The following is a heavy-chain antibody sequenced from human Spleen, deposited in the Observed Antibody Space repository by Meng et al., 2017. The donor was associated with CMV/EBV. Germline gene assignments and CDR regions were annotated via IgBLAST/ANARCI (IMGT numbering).Heavy chain of an antibody. CDR2: IYSGGST. CDR1: GFTFSTYW. CDR3: AKGRTSGSLQYYFDY. Sequence: GESLKISCAASGFTFSTYWMTWVRQAPGKGLEWVSVIYSGGSTYYADSVKGRFTISRDNSKNTVYLQMSSLRLEDTSVYYCAKGRTSGSLQYYFDYWGQGTLVTVSS. V-gene: IGHV3-66*02. J-gene: IGHJ4*02. D-gene: IGHD1-26*01.